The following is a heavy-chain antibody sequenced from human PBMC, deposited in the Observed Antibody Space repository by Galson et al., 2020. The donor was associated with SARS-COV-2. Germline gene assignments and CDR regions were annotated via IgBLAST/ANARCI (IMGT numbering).Heavy chain of an antibody. CDR3: ARAGPAAETDY. V-gene: IGHV4-59*01. Sequence: SETLSLTCTVSGGSIDTYYWSWIRQPPGRGLEWIGYIYYNGSAKYSPSLKSRVTISLDTPKNQFSLKVRSVTAADTAVYYCARAGPAAETDYWGQGTLVTVSS. CDR2: IYYNGSA. CDR1: GGSIDTYY. D-gene: IGHD6-13*01. J-gene: IGHJ4*02.